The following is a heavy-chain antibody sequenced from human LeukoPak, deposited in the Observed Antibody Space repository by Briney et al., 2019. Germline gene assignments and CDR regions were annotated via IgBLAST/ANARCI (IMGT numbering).Heavy chain of an antibody. Sequence: PSETLSLTCAVDGGSFSGYYWSWIRQPPGKGLVWGGEINHSGSTNYNPSLKSRVTISVDTSKNQYSLTLSSVTAADTAVYYCARGAVVVAATLFDYWGQGTLVTVSS. CDR2: INHSGST. CDR1: GGSFSGYY. J-gene: IGHJ4*02. D-gene: IGHD2-15*01. CDR3: ARGAVVVAATLFDY. V-gene: IGHV4-34*01.